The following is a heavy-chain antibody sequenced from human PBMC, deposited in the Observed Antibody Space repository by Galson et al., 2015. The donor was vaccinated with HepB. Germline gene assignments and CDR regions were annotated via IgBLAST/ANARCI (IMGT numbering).Heavy chain of an antibody. Sequence: SLRLSCAASGFTFSSYWMSWVRQAPGKGLEWVANIKQDGSEKYYVDSVKGRFTISRDNAKNSLYLQMNSLRAEDTAVYYCARRPGGDYRDAFDIWGQGTMVTVSS. CDR2: IKQDGSEK. J-gene: IGHJ3*02. D-gene: IGHD4-17*01. CDR3: ARRPGGDYRDAFDI. CDR1: GFTFSSYW. V-gene: IGHV3-7*03.